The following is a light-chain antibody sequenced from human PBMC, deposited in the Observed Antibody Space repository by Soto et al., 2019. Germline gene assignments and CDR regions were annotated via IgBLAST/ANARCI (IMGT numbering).Light chain of an antibody. CDR3: QQYNGYPHT. Sequence: DIQMTQSPSTLSASVGDRVTITCRASQSISTWLDWYQQKPGKAPKLLIYKASSLRNGVPSRFSGSGSGTEFTLTIYSLQPDDFASYYCQQYNGYPHTFGQGTKLEIK. J-gene: IGKJ2*01. V-gene: IGKV1-5*03. CDR2: KAS. CDR1: QSISTW.